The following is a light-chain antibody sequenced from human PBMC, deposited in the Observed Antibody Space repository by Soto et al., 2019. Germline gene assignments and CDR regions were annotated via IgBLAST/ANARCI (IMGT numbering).Light chain of an antibody. V-gene: IGKV1-5*03. Sequence: DIQMTQSPSTLSASIGDRVTITCRASQSISTWLAWYQQKSGKAPKLLIYKASTLESGVPSRFSGSGSGTDFTLTISSLQPDDRATYYCQQYKVFPITFGQGTRLEI. CDR3: QQYKVFPIT. CDR1: QSISTW. CDR2: KAS. J-gene: IGKJ5*01.